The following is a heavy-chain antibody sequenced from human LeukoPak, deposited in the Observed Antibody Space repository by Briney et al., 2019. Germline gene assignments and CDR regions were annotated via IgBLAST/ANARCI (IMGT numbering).Heavy chain of an antibody. D-gene: IGHD6-25*01. J-gene: IGHJ6*02. CDR2: ISGSGVST. V-gene: IGHV3-23*01. CDR3: AKCSSGSSGWYGMDV. Sequence: PGESLRLSCAASGFTFSSYAMSWVRQAPGKGLEWVSAISGSGVSTYYGDSAKGRFTISRDNSKNTLYLQMNSLRAEDTAVYYCAKCSSGSSGWYGMDVWGQGTTVTVSS. CDR1: GFTFSSYA.